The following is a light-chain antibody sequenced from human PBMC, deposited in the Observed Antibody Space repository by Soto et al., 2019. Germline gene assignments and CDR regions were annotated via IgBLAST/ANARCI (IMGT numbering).Light chain of an antibody. Sequence: QSALTQPPSASGSTGLSVTISCTGASSDIGGYNYVSWYQQQPGKAPKLIIYEVNKRPSEVPDRFSGSKSGNTASLTVSGLQAEDEPDYFCSSYAGSNYYVFGTGTKVTV. V-gene: IGLV2-8*01. CDR1: SSDIGGYNY. J-gene: IGLJ1*01. CDR2: EVN. CDR3: SSYAGSNYYV.